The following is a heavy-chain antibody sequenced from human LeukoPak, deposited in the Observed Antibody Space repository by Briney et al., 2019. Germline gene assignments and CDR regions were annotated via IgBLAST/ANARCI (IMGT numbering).Heavy chain of an antibody. Sequence: SETLSLTCTVSGGSIRSGIYYWSWIRQPAGKGLEWIRRIDTSGSTNYNPSLKRRVTISADTSGNLSSLKVISVTAADTAVYYCARQTGSGLFILPGGQGTLVTVSS. V-gene: IGHV4-61*02. D-gene: IGHD3-10*01. CDR1: GGSIRSGIYY. J-gene: IGHJ4*02. CDR2: IDTSGST. CDR3: ARQTGSGLFILP.